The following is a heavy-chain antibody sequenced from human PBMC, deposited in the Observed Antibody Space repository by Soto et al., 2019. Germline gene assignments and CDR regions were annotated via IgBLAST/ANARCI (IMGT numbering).Heavy chain of an antibody. CDR1: GGSISSSSYY. Sequence: QLQLQESGPGLVKPSETLSLTCTVSGGSISSSSYYWGWIRQPPGKGLEWIGSIYYSGSTYYNPSLTTRVTISVDTSTHRFSLKLSSVTAADTAVYYCATLWFGEGNYWGQGTLVTVSS. V-gene: IGHV4-39*01. J-gene: IGHJ4*02. D-gene: IGHD3-10*01. CDR2: IYYSGST. CDR3: ATLWFGEGNY.